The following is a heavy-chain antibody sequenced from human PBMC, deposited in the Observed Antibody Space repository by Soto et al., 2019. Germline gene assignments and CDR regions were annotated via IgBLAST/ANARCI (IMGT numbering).Heavy chain of an antibody. J-gene: IGHJ4*02. Sequence: GASVKVSCKVSGYTLTELSMHWVRQAPGKGLEWMGGFDPEDGETIYAQKFQGRVTMTEDTSTDTAYMELSSLRSEDTAVYYCATDIVATVTPGPYFDYWGQGTLVTVSS. V-gene: IGHV1-24*01. CDR1: GYTLTELS. CDR2: FDPEDGET. D-gene: IGHD5-12*01. CDR3: ATDIVATVTPGPYFDY.